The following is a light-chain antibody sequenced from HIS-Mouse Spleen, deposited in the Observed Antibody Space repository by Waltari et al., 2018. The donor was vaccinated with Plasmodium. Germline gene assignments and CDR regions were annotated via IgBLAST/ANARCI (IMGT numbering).Light chain of an antibody. J-gene: IGKJ4*01. Sequence: AIKLLQSPSYPSASVGERVTITCRASQGISSALAWYQQKPGKAPKLLIYAASTLQSGVPSRFSGSGSGTDFTLTISCLQSEDFATYYCQQYYSYLLTFGGGTKVEIK. CDR3: QQYYSYLLT. CDR1: QGISSA. V-gene: IGKV1-13*02. CDR2: AAS.